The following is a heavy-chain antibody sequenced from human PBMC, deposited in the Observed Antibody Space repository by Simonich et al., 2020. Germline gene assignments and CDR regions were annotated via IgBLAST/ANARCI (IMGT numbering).Heavy chain of an antibody. D-gene: IGHD4-17*01. CDR3: ARRHPTTVTTPYFDY. J-gene: IGHJ4*02. CDR2: INHSGST. V-gene: IGHV4-34*01. CDR1: GGSFSGYY. Sequence: QVQLQQWGAGLLKPSETLSLTCAVYGGSFSGYYWSWIRQPPGKGLAWIGEINHSGSTNYNPSLKSRVTISVDTSKNQFSLKLSSVTAADTAVYYCARRHPTTVTTPYFDYWGQGTLVTVSS.